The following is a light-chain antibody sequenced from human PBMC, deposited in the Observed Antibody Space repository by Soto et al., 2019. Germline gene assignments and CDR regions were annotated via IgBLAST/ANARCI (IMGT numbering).Light chain of an antibody. CDR3: AAWDDSLSGLV. V-gene: IGLV1-47*02. CDR2: SNN. Sequence: QPVLTQPPSVSGTPGQRVTISCSGSSSNIGSNYVYWYQQLPGTAPKLLIYSNNQRPSGVPDRFSGSKSGTSASLAISGLRSDDEADYYCAAWDDSLSGLVFGGGTKLTVL. J-gene: IGLJ2*01. CDR1: SSNIGSNY.